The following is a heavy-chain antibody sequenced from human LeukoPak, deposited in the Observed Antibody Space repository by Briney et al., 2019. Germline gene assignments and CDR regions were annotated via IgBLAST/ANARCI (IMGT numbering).Heavy chain of an antibody. CDR1: GYTLTNYA. D-gene: IGHD3-10*01. J-gene: IGHJ4*02. V-gene: IGHV1-3*01. CDR3: VRGLLWFGELSPPGY. Sequence: ASVKVSCKASGYTLTNYAIHWVRQAPGQRPEWMGWINDGNGNTKFSQNFQGRVTIARDTAATTAYMDLNRLRSEDTAVYYCVRGLLWFGELSPPGYWGQGALVAVSS. CDR2: INDGNGNT.